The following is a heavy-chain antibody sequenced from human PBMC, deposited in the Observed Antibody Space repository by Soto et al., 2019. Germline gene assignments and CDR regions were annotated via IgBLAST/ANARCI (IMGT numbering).Heavy chain of an antibody. CDR1: GFTVSSNY. D-gene: IGHD2-8*01. CDR3: AREPPPFVRYDYGMDV. CDR2: IYSGGST. V-gene: IGHV3-53*02. Sequence: EVQLVETGGGLIQPGGSLRLSCAASGFTVSSNYMSWVRQAPGKGLEWVSVIYSGGSTYYADSVKGRFTISRDNSKNTLYLQMNSLRAEDTAVYYCAREPPPFVRYDYGMDVWGQGTTVTVSS. J-gene: IGHJ6*02.